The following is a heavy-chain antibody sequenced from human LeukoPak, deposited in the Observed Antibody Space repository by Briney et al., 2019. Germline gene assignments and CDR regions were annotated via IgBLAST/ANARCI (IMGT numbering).Heavy chain of an antibody. CDR2: IYYSGST. V-gene: IGHV4-39*01. Sequence: SETLSLTCTVSGGAISSSSYYWGWIRQPPGKGLEWVGSIYYSGSTYYNPSLKSRVTISVDTPKNQFSLKLSSVTAADTAVYYCARGGNWFDPWGQGTLVTVSS. CDR3: ARGGNWFDP. J-gene: IGHJ5*02. CDR1: GGAISSSSYY.